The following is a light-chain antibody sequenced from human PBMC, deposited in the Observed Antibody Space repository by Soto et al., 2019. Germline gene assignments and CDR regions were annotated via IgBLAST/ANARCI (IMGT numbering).Light chain of an antibody. CDR2: AAS. CDR3: QQSYSTPIT. J-gene: IGKJ5*01. CDR1: QRISSY. Sequence: DIQMTQSPSSLSASVGDRGTITCRASQRISSYLNWYQQKPGKAPKLLIYAASSLQSGVPSRFSGSGSGTDFTLTISSLQPEDFATYYCQQSYSTPITFGQGTRLEIK. V-gene: IGKV1-39*01.